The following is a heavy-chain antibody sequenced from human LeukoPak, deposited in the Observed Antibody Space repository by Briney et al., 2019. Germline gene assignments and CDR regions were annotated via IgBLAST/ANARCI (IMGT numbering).Heavy chain of an antibody. J-gene: IGHJ6*02. CDR2: IIPIFGTA. V-gene: IGHV1-69*13. D-gene: IGHD4-17*01. Sequence: SVKVSCKASGGTFSSYAISWVRQAPGQGLEWMGGIIPIFGTANYAQKFQGRVTITADESTSTAYTELSSLRSEDTAVYYCATKTTVQYYYYGMDVWAKGSRSPSP. CDR1: GGTFSSYA. CDR3: ATKTTVQYYYYGMDV.